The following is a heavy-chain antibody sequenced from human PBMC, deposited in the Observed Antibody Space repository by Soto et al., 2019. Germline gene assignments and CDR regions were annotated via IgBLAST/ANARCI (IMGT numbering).Heavy chain of an antibody. D-gene: IGHD4-17*01. CDR3: ARSPAYGDYAKPDT. CDR1: GDSVSKYY. V-gene: IGHV4-4*07. CDR2: IHSTRSP. J-gene: IGHJ5*02. Sequence: TSETLSLTCTVSGDSVSKYYWNWIRQPAGKGLEWIGRIHSTRSPDYNPSLKSRVTLSVDTSKNQFSLKLSLTSVTAADTAVYYCARSPAYGDYAKPDTWGQGSLGTVSS.